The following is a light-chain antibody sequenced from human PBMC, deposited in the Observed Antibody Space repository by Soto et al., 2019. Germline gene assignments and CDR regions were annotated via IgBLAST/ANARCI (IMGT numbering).Light chain of an antibody. CDR3: QQYGSSIT. Sequence: EIVLTQRPGNRSLSHGERATLSCRASQSVSRTYLAWYQQKPGHAPSLLIYGASNRATGIPDRFIGRGSGTDFALTIHRLKPEDFAVYYCQQYGSSITFGQGTKVDIK. J-gene: IGKJ1*01. CDR2: GAS. CDR1: QSVSRTY. V-gene: IGKV3-20*01.